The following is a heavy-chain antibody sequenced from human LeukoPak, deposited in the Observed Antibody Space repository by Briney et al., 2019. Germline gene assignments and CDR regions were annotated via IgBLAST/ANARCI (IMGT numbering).Heavy chain of an antibody. CDR3: ARDLVDCSSTSCLDY. CDR1: GYTFTGYY. J-gene: IGHJ4*02. V-gene: IGHV1-2*02. D-gene: IGHD2-2*01. CDR2: INPNGGGT. Sequence: ASVKVSCKASGYTFTGYYMHWVRQAPGQGLEWMGWINPNGGGTNYAQKFQGRVTMTRDTSISTAYMELSRLRSDDTAVYYCARDLVDCSSTSCLDYWGQGTLVTVPS.